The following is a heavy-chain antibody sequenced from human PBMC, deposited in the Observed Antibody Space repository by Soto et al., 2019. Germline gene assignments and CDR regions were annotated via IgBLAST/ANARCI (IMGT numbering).Heavy chain of an antibody. CDR3: ASSYYYVWKAASSSGS. V-gene: IGHV4-31*03. D-gene: IGHD3-16*01. CDR1: GGSISSGGYY. Sequence: SETLSLTCTVSGGSISSGGYYWSWIRQHPGKGLEWIGYIYYSGSTYYNPSLKSRVTISVDTSKNQFSLKLSSVTAADTAVYYCASSYYYVWKAASSSGSSGPATLVTV. CDR2: IYYSGST. J-gene: IGHJ5*02.